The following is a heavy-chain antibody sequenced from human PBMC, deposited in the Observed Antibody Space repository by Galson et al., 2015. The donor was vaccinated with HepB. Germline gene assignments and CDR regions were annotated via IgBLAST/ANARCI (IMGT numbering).Heavy chain of an antibody. CDR3: ARDTSPRVTTVYYDAFDI. CDR1: GFTFNRFW. CDR2: IKQDGGET. Sequence: SLRLSCAVSGFTFNRFWMTWVRQAPGKGLEWVANIKQDGGETHYVDSVKGRFTISRDNAQNSLFLQMNSLRAEDTAVYYCARDTSPRVTTVYYDAFDIWGQGTLVTVSS. V-gene: IGHV3-7*01. D-gene: IGHD4-11*01. J-gene: IGHJ3*02.